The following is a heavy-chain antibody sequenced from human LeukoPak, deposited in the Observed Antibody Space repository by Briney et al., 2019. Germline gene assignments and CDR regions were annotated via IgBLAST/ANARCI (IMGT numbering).Heavy chain of an antibody. V-gene: IGHV3-7*01. J-gene: IGHJ4*02. CDR1: GFIFSSYW. Sequence: GGSLRLSCAASGFIFSSYWMSWVRQTPEKGLEWVANIKQDGSEKYYVDSVKGRFTISRDNAKNSLYLQMNSLRAEDTAVYYCARDSYDRYYFDYWGRGTLVTVSS. CDR3: ARDSYDRYYFDY. D-gene: IGHD3-16*01. CDR2: IKQDGSEK.